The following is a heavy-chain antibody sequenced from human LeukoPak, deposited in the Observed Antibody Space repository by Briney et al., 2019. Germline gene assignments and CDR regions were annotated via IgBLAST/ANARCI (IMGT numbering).Heavy chain of an antibody. J-gene: IGHJ3*02. Sequence: ASVRVSCKASGYTFTGYYMHWVRQAPGQGLEWMGWINPNSGNTGYAQKFQGRVTITRNTSISTAYMELSSLRSEDTAVYYCAIWLAAGKAMGDAFDIWGQGTMVTVSS. CDR1: GYTFTGYY. CDR3: AIWLAAGKAMGDAFDI. V-gene: IGHV1-8*03. D-gene: IGHD6-13*01. CDR2: INPNSGNT.